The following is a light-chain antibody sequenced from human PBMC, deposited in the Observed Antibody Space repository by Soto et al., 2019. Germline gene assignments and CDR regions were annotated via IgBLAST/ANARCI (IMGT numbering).Light chain of an antibody. V-gene: IGKV3-20*01. CDR1: QNVGSRY. J-gene: IGKJ1*01. CDR3: QQYGSSPRT. Sequence: IVLTQSPGTLSLSPGERATLSCRASQNVGSRYLAWYQQKPGQAPRLLIYATSNRATGIPDRFSGSGSGTDFSLTISSLEPGDLAVYYCQQYGSSPRTFGQGNKVEIK. CDR2: ATS.